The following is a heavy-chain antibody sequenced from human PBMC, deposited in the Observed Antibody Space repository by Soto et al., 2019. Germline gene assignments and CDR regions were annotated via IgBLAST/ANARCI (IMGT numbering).Heavy chain of an antibody. V-gene: IGHV1-18*01. D-gene: IGHD6-19*01. Sequence: QVQLVQSGAEVKKPGASVKVSCKASGYTFTSYGISWVRQAPGQGLEWMGWISAYNGNTNYAQKLQGRVTMTTDTSTSTAYMELRSLRSDDTAVYYCARDILKGIAVAQFNWFDPWGQGTLVTVSS. CDR3: ARDILKGIAVAQFNWFDP. CDR2: ISAYNGNT. CDR1: GYTFTSYG. J-gene: IGHJ5*02.